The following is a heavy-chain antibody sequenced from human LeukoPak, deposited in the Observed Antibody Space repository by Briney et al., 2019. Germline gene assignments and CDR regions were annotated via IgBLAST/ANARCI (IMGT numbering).Heavy chain of an antibody. CDR1: GFTLSTYA. CDR3: ARDRSLVDGDYGVWFDA. J-gene: IGHJ5*02. CDR2: ISSTSTTK. Sequence: GGSLRLSCTASGFTLSTYAMNWVRQAPGRGLEWVSYISSTSTTKYYADSVKGRFTISRDNSKNSLDLQMNRLTAEDTAVYYCARDRSLVDGDYGVWFDAWGQGSLVTVSS. V-gene: IGHV3-48*04. D-gene: IGHD4-17*01.